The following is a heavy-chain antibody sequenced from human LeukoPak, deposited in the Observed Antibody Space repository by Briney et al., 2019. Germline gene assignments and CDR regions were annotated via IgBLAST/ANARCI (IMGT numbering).Heavy chain of an antibody. J-gene: IGHJ4*02. V-gene: IGHV1-24*01. Sequence: VASVKVSCKVSGYTLTELSMHWVRQAPGKGLEWMGGFDPEDGETIYAQKFQGRVTMTEDTSTDTAYMELSSLRSEDTAVYYCATEGRFLEWLLFWGQGTLVTVSS. CDR3: ATEGRFLEWLLF. CDR2: FDPEDGET. CDR1: GYTLTELS. D-gene: IGHD3-3*01.